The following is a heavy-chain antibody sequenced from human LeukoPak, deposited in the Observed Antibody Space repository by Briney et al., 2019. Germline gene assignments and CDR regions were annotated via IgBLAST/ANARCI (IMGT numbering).Heavy chain of an antibody. V-gene: IGHV7-4-1*02. CDR2: INTNTGNP. Sequence: ASVKVSCKASGYTFTSYAMNWVRQAPGQGLEWMGWINTNTGNPTYAQGFTGRFVFSLDTSVSTAYLQISSLKAEDTAVYYCASRVVAVAVDGMDVWGQGTTVTVSS. J-gene: IGHJ6*02. CDR3: ASRVVAVAVDGMDV. CDR1: GYTFTSYA. D-gene: IGHD6-19*01.